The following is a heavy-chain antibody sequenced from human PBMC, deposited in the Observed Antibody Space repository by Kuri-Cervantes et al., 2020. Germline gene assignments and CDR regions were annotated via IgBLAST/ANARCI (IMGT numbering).Heavy chain of an antibody. CDR3: ARVRLTEDAFDI. CDR1: GFTFSSYE. Sequence: LSLTCAASGFTFSSYEMNWVRQAPGKGLEWVSYISSSGSTIYYADSVKGRFTISRDNAKNSLYLQMNSLRAEDTAVYYCARVRLTEDAFDIWGQGTMVTVSS. CDR2: ISSSGSTI. V-gene: IGHV3-48*03. D-gene: IGHD4/OR15-4a*01. J-gene: IGHJ3*02.